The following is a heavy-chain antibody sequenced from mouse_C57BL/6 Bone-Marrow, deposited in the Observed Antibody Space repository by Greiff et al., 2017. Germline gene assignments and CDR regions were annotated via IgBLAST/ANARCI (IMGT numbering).Heavy chain of an antibody. CDR3: ARTYGSYYYAMDY. CDR1: GYTFTSYG. J-gene: IGHJ4*01. D-gene: IGHD1-1*01. CDR2: IYPRSGNT. V-gene: IGHV1-81*01. Sequence: VQLVESGAELARPGASVKLSCKASGYTFTSYGISWVKQRPGQGLEWIGEIYPRSGNTYYNEKFKGKATLTADKSSSTAYMELRSLTSEDSAVYFCARTYGSYYYAMDYWGQGTSVTVSS.